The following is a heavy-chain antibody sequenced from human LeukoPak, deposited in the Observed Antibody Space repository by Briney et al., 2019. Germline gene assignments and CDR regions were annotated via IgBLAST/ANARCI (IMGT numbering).Heavy chain of an antibody. CDR1: GGSISSYY. J-gene: IGHJ4*02. Sequence: SETLSLTCTVSGGSISSYYWSWIRQPPGKGLEWIGYIYYSGSTNYNPSHKSRVTISVDTSKNQFSLKLSSVTAADTAVYYCARSEYSSGWQFDYWGQGTLVTVSS. V-gene: IGHV4-59*01. D-gene: IGHD6-19*01. CDR3: ARSEYSSGWQFDY. CDR2: IYYSGST.